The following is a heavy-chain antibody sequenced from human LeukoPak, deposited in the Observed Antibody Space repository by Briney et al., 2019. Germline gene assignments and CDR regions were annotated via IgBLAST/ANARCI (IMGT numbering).Heavy chain of an antibody. CDR3: ARDGEMATIENYFGY. J-gene: IGHJ4*02. CDR1: GGSISSSSYY. V-gene: IGHV4-39*07. Sequence: SETLSLTCTVSGGSISSSSYYWGWIRQPPGKGLEWIGSIYYSGSTYYNPSLKSRVTISVDTSKNQFSLKLSSVTAADTAVYYCARDGEMATIENYFGYWGQGTLVTVSS. D-gene: IGHD5-24*01. CDR2: IYYSGST.